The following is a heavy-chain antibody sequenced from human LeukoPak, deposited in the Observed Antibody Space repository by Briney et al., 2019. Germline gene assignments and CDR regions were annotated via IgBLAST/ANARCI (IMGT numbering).Heavy chain of an antibody. V-gene: IGHV3-66*01. J-gene: IGHJ4*02. CDR2: IYSGSTT. D-gene: IGHD2-2*01. CDR3: ARDQGEGYCSSTNCYERLDY. Sequence: GSLRLSCAASGFSVSSNYMSWVRQAPGKGLEWVSVIYSGSTTYYADSVKGRFTISRDNSNNALSLQMNSLRAEDTAVYYCARDQGEGYCSSTNCYERLDYWGQGTLVTVSS. CDR1: GFSVSSNY.